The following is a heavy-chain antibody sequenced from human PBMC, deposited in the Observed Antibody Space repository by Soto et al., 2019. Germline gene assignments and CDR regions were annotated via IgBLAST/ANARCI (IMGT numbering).Heavy chain of an antibody. CDR3: ATGGYCGSTSCYNFFDY. V-gene: IGHV5-51*01. Sequence: GESLKISCKGSGYSFTNYWIGWVRQMPGKGLEWMGIIYPGDSDTRYSPSFQGQVTISADKSINTAYLQWSSLKASDTAMYYCATGGYCGSTSCYNFFDYWGQGSLVTVSS. D-gene: IGHD2-2*02. CDR2: IYPGDSDT. CDR1: GYSFTNYW. J-gene: IGHJ4*02.